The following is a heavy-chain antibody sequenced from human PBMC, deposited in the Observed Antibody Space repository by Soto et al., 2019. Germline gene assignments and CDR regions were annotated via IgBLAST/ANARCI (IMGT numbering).Heavy chain of an antibody. D-gene: IGHD5-12*01. CDR2: FYPGYSDT. J-gene: IGHJ6*02. CDR1: GYSFTSYW. Sequence: PGESLKISCKGSGYSFTSYWIGWVRQMPGKGLEWMWIFYPGYSDTRYSPSFQGQVTISADKSISTAYLQWSSLKASDTAMYYCARLNIVATISSLFYYGMDVWGQGTTVTVYS. CDR3: ARLNIVATISSLFYYGMDV. V-gene: IGHV5-51*01.